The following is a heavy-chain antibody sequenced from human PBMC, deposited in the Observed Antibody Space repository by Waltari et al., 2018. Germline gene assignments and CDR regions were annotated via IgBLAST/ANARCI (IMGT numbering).Heavy chain of an antibody. D-gene: IGHD3-3*01. CDR2: IPESGGT. CDR3: ARRENYNFWRDSFDV. Sequence: QQHLQESGPGLVKPSETLSLTCTVSGVSISRSNYYWGWIRQPPGKGLEWIGQIPESGGTSYNPSLKGRVTISVDTSRNQISLNLYSVTAADAAVYYCARRENYNFWRDSFDVWGQGTVVTVSS. V-gene: IGHV4-39*07. J-gene: IGHJ3*01. CDR1: GVSISRSNYY.